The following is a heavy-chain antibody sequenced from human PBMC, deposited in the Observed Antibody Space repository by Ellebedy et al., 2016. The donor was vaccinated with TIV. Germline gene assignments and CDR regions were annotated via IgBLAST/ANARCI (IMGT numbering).Heavy chain of an antibody. J-gene: IGHJ2*01. Sequence: MPSETLSLTCTVSGGSISSYYWSWIRQPPGKGLEWIGYIYYSGSTYYNPSLKSRVTISVDTSKNQFSLKLSSVTAADTAVYYCARDLCTNGVCFPWYFDLWGRGTLVTVSS. V-gene: IGHV4-59*12. D-gene: IGHD2-8*01. CDR2: IYYSGST. CDR1: GGSISSYY. CDR3: ARDLCTNGVCFPWYFDL.